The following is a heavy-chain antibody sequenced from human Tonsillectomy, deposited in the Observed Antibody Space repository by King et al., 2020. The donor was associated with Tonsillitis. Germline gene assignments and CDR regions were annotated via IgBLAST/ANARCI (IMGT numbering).Heavy chain of an antibody. D-gene: IGHD3-16*01. CDR2: ISYDGSDK. CDR3: AKRGPYPNVWEGGDFFDY. J-gene: IGHJ4*02. CDR1: GFTFSSYG. Sequence: VPLVESGGGVVQPGRSLRLSCAASGFTFSSYGMHWVRQAPGKGLEWVAVISYDGSDKYYVDSVKGRFSISRDNSKSTLYLQMKSLRTEDTAVYYCAKRGPYPNVWEGGDFFDYWGQGTLVTVSS. V-gene: IGHV3-30*18.